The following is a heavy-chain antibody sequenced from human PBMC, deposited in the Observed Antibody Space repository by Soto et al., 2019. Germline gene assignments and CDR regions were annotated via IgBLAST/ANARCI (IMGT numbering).Heavy chain of an antibody. CDR1: GYTFTSYY. CDR3: ARGGDYDFWSGYYEFPPKRYFDY. D-gene: IGHD3-3*01. CDR2: INPSGGST. V-gene: IGHV1-46*03. J-gene: IGHJ4*02. Sequence: QVQLVPSGAEVKKPGASVKVSCKASGYTFTSYYMHWVRQAPGQGLEWMGIINPSGGSTSYAQKFQGRVTMTTDTSTSTVDMELSSLRSEDTAVYYCARGGDYDFWSGYYEFPPKRYFDYWGEGTLVTVSS.